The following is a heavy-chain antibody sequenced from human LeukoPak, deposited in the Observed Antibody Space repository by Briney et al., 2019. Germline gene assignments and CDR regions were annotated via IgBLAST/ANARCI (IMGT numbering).Heavy chain of an antibody. CDR1: GGSISSGGYY. CDR2: IYYSGST. D-gene: IGHD3-16*01. CDR3: AREGRGTQQSGYFDY. Sequence: SETLSLTCTVSGGSISSGGYYWSWIGQHPGKGLEWIGYIYYSGSTYYNPSLKSRVTISVDTSKNQFSLKLSSVTAADTAVYYCAREGRGTQQSGYFDYWGQGTLVTVSS. J-gene: IGHJ4*02. V-gene: IGHV4-31*03.